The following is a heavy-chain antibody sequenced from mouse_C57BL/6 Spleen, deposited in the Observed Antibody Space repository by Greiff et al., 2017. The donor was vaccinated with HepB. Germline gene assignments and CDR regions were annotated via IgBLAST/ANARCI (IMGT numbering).Heavy chain of an antibody. CDR1: DSEVFPIAY. J-gene: IGHJ1*03. D-gene: IGHD1-1*01. CDR3: ARGIITTVVADWYFDV. Sequence: QVQLKESGSELRSPGSSVKLSCKDFDSEVFPIAYMSWVRQKPGHGFEWIGGILPSIGRTIYGEKFEDKATLDADTLSNTAYLELNSLTSEDSAIYYCARGIITTVVADWYFDVWGTGTTVTVSS. CDR2: ILPSIGRT. V-gene: IGHV15-2*01.